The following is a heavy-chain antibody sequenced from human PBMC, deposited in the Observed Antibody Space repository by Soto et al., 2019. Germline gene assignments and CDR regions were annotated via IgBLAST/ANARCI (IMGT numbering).Heavy chain of an antibody. V-gene: IGHV1-69*13. CDR3: AREAGYCSGGSCYARWFDP. Sequence: RASVKVSCKASGGTFSSYAISWVRQAPGQGLEWMGGIIPIFGTADYAQKFQGRVTITADESTSTAYMELSSLRSEDTAVYYCAREAGYCSGGSCYARWFDPWGQGTLVTVSS. D-gene: IGHD2-15*01. CDR2: IIPIFGTA. CDR1: GGTFSSYA. J-gene: IGHJ5*02.